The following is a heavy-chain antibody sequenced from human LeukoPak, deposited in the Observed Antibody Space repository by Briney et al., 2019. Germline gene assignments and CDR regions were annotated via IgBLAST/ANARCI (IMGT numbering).Heavy chain of an antibody. D-gene: IGHD4-17*01. J-gene: IGHJ4*02. Sequence: SETLSLTCTVSGDSSSSGGYYWSWIRQYPGKGLEWIGYVYYSGSTYCNPSLKSRVTISVDTSKNQFSLKLSSVTAADTAVYYCYGRRGLFDYWGQGTLVTVSS. CDR1: GDSSSSGGYY. V-gene: IGHV4-31*03. CDR3: YGRRGLFDY. CDR2: VYYSGST.